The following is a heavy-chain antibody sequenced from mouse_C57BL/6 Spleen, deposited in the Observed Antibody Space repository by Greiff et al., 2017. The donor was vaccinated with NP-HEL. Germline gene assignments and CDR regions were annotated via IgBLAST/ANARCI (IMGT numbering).Heavy chain of an antibody. CDR3: ARWDGYDEYYFDY. CDR1: GYTFTDYN. D-gene: IGHD2-2*01. Sequence: EVQLQESGPELVKPGASVKMSCKASGYTFTDYNMHWVKQSHGKSLEWIGYINPNNGGTSYNQKFKGKATLTVNKSSSTAYMELRSLTSEDSAVYYCARWDGYDEYYFDYWGQGTTLTVSS. J-gene: IGHJ2*01. CDR2: INPNNGGT. V-gene: IGHV1-22*01.